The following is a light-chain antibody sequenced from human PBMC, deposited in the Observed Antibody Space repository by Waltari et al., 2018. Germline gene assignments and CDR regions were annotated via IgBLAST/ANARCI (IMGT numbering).Light chain of an antibody. CDR1: QSVSTF. CDR3: QQRANWPPLP. CDR2: HAS. J-gene: IGKJ4*01. Sequence: EIVLTQSPATLSLSPGERATLSCRASQSVSTFLAWYQQKPGQAPRLLIYHASNRATGIPARFSVSGSGTDFTLTISSLEPEDFAVYYCQQRANWPPLPFGGGTKVEI. V-gene: IGKV3-11*01.